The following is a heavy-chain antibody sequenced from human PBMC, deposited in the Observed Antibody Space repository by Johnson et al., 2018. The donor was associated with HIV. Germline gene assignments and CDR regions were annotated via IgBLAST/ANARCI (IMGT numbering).Heavy chain of an antibody. J-gene: IGHJ3*02. CDR2: ISWNSGSI. D-gene: IGHD3-22*01. V-gene: IGHV3-9*01. CDR1: GFTFDDYA. Sequence: VQLVEFGGGLVQPGRSLRLSCAASGFTFDDYAMHWVRQAPGKGLEWVSGISWNSGSIGYADSVKGRFTISRDNAKNSLYLQMNSLRAEDTALYYCARGFVRITMILVADAFDIWGQGTMVTVSS. CDR3: ARGFVRITMILVADAFDI.